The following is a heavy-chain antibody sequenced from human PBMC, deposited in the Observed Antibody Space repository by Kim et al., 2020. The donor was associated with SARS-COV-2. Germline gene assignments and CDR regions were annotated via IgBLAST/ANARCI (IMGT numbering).Heavy chain of an antibody. D-gene: IGHD6-13*01. J-gene: IGHJ2*01. CDR3: ARGGAAAGDWYFDL. CDR2: IWYDGSNK. CDR1: GVTFSSYG. V-gene: IGHV3-33*01. Sequence: GGSLRLSCAASGVTFSSYGMHWVRQAPGKGLEWVAVIWYDGSNKYYADSVKGRFTISRDNSKNTLYLQMNSLRAEDTAVYYCARGGAAAGDWYFDLWGRGTLVTVSS.